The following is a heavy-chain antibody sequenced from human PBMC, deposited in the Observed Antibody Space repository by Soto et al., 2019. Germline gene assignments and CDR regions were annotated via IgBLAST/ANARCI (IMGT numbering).Heavy chain of an antibody. Sequence: SETLSLTCTVSGDSISSSSYYWGWIRQPPGKGLEWIGSIYYSGSTYYNPSLKGRVTISVDTSKNQFSLKLSSVTAADTAVYYCARAQGDYYYYGVDVWGQGTTVTVSS. CDR2: IYYSGST. V-gene: IGHV4-39*01. CDR1: GDSISSSSYY. J-gene: IGHJ6*02. CDR3: ARAQGDYYYYGVDV.